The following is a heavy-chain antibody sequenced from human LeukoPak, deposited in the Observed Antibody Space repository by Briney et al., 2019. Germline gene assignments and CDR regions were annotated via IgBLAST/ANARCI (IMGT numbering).Heavy chain of an antibody. CDR3: AKWGYCSSDSCYTRDPNNWFDP. CDR2: ISGSGGGT. Sequence: GGSLRLICAASGFTFSNYAMSWVSQAPGKGLERVPTISGSGGGTYYADSVKGRFTISRDNSNNTVYLHMNSLGADDTAVYFCAKWGYCSSDSCYTRDPNNWFDPWGQGTLVTVSS. V-gene: IGHV3-23*01. D-gene: IGHD2-2*02. J-gene: IGHJ5*02. CDR1: GFTFSNYA.